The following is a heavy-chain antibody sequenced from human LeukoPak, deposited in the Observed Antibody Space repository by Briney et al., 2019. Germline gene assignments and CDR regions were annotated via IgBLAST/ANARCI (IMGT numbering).Heavy chain of an antibody. CDR2: IYTSGST. V-gene: IGHV4-4*07. D-gene: IGHD3-10*01. J-gene: IGHJ5*02. CDR3: ARGGFYYGSGEINWFDP. CDR1: GGSISSYY. Sequence: PSETLSLTCTVSGGSISSYYWSWIRQPAGKGLEWIGRIYTSGSTNYNPSLKSRVTMSVDTSKNQSSLKLSSVTAADTAVYYCARGGFYYGSGEINWFDPWGQGTLVTVSS.